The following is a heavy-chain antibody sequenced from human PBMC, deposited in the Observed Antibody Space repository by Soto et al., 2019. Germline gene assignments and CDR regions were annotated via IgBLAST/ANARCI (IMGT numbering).Heavy chain of an antibody. CDR1: GYTFTSCH. V-gene: IGHV1-18*01. CDR2: ISAYNGNT. D-gene: IGHD6-13*01. CDR3: ARDSPPIAT. J-gene: IGHJ5*02. Sequence: QVQLVQSGAEVKKPGASVKVSCKASGYTFTSCHISWVRQAPGQGLEWMGWISAYNGNTNYAQNLQGRVTMTTDTSTLPADIELRSRRSDDTAMYYFARDSPPIATWGQGTLFTVSS.